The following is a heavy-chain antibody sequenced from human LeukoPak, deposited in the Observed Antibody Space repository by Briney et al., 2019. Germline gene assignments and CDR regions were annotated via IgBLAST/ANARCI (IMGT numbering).Heavy chain of an antibody. CDR2: ISNNGGST. J-gene: IGHJ6*04. V-gene: IGHV3-64*02. Sequence: QTGGSLRLSCAASGFTFSGYAMHWVRQAPGKGLEYVSVISNNGGSTYYADSVKGRFTISRDNSKNTLYLQMGSLRGDDMAVYYCARERSLYDYVWGIYRYRDPLDVWGKGTTVTVSS. D-gene: IGHD3-16*02. CDR1: GFTFSGYA. CDR3: ARERSLYDYVWGIYRYRDPLDV.